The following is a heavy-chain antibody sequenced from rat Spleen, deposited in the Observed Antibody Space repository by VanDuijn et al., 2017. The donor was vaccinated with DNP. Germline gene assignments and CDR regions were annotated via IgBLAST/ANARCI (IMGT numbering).Heavy chain of an antibody. CDR3: AARYSSSWFAY. V-gene: IGHV5-25*01. CDR2: INNDGTDT. Sequence: EVQLVESGGGLVQSGRSMKLSCAASGFTFSNFDMAWVRQAPKKGLEWVATINNDGTDTYYRDSVEGRFTVSRENAKSTLYLQMESLRSEDTATYYCAARYSSSWFAYWGQGTLVTVSS. J-gene: IGHJ3*01. D-gene: IGHD1-2*01. CDR1: GFTFSNFD.